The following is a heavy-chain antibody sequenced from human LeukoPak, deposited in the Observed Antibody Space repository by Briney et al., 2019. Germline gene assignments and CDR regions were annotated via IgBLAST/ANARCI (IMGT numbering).Heavy chain of an antibody. CDR3: ARVEVARGFWRGYYPFDY. Sequence: GGSLRLSCAASGFTFSSYGMHWVRQAPGKGLEWVSYISSSSSTIYYADSVKGRFTISRDNAKNSLYLQMNSLRAEDTAVYYCARVEVARGFWRGYYPFDYWGQGTLVTVSS. J-gene: IGHJ4*02. D-gene: IGHD3-3*01. V-gene: IGHV3-48*01. CDR2: ISSSSSTI. CDR1: GFTFSSYG.